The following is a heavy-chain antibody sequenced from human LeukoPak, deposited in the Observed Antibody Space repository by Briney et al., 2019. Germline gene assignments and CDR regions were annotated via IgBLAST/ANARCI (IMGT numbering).Heavy chain of an antibody. D-gene: IGHD4-23*01. J-gene: IGHJ4*02. CDR3: ARELHYGGNSS. V-gene: IGHV3-48*03. Sequence: GGSLRLSCAASGFTFNSHEMNWLRQAPGKGLEWVSYISSSGSTIYYADSVKGRFTISRDNARNSLYLQMNSLRAEDTAVYYCARELHYGGNSSRGQGTLVTVSS. CDR1: GFTFNSHE. CDR2: ISSSGSTI.